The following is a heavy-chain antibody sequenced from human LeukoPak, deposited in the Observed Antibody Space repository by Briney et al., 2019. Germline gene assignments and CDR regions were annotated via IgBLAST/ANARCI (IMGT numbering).Heavy chain of an antibody. V-gene: IGHV4-59*01. CDR1: GGSISNYY. J-gene: IGHJ6*03. CDR2: IYYSGTT. CDR3: ARSSVPYYYYNYSMDV. D-gene: IGHD3-22*01. Sequence: SETLSLTCIVSGGSISNYYWSWIRQSPGTGLEWIGFIYYSGTTNYNPSLKSRVTISVDTSKNHFSLKLSSVTAADTAVYYCARSSVPYYYYNYSMDVWGNGTTVTVSS.